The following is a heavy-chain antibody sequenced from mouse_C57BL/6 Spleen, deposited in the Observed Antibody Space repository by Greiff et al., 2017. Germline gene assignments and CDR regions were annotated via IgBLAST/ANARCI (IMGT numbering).Heavy chain of an antibody. V-gene: IGHV1-20*01. Sequence: VQLQQSGPELVKPGDSVKISCKASGYSFTGYFMNWVMQSHGKSLEWIGRINPYNGDTFYNQKFKGQATLTVDKSSSTAHMELRRLTSEDSAVYSCARNIDYYGSSYEGGAMDYWGQGTSVTVSS. CDR2: INPYNGDT. CDR1: GYSFTGYF. D-gene: IGHD1-1*01. J-gene: IGHJ4*01. CDR3: ARNIDYYGSSYEGGAMDY.